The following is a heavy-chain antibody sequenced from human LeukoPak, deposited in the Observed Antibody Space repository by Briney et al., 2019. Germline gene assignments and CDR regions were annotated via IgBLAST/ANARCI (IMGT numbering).Heavy chain of an antibody. CDR1: GFTFSSFA. Sequence: GGSLRLSCAASGFTFSSFAMSWVRQAPGKGLEWVSGISGSGGSTYYADSVKGRFTISRDNSKNTLYRQMNSLRAEDAAVYFCARDRPSPGDYWGQGTLVTVSS. CDR3: ARDRPSPGDY. V-gene: IGHV3-23*01. J-gene: IGHJ4*02. D-gene: IGHD2-2*01. CDR2: ISGSGGST.